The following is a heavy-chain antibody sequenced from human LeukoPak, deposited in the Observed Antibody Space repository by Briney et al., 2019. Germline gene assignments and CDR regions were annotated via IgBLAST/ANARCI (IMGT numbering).Heavy chain of an antibody. D-gene: IGHD6-6*01. CDR3: AKDRTWGVLAVRPRVLDY. CDR2: ISGSGGST. J-gene: IGHJ4*02. V-gene: IGHV3-23*01. Sequence: GGSLRLSCAASGFTFSSYAMSWVRQAPGNGLEWVSAISGSGGSTYYADSVKGRFTISRDNSKNTLYLQMNSLRAEDTAVYYCAKDRTWGVLAVRPRVLDYWGQGTLVTVSS. CDR1: GFTFSSYA.